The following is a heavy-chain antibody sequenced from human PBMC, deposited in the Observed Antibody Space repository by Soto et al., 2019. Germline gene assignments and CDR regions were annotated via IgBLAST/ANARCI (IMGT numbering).Heavy chain of an antibody. CDR3: ARGAENYYDSSGPEYFQH. Sequence: SVKVSCKASGGTFSSYAISWVRQAPGQGLGWMGGIIPIFGTANYAQKFQGRVTITADKSTSTAYMELSSLRSEDTAVYYCARGAENYYDSSGPEYFQHWGQGTLVTVSS. J-gene: IGHJ1*01. CDR2: IIPIFGTA. CDR1: GGTFSSYA. V-gene: IGHV1-69*06. D-gene: IGHD3-22*01.